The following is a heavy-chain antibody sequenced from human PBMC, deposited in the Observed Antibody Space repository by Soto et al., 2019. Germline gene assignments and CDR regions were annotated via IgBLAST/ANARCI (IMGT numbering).Heavy chain of an antibody. Sequence: QVQLQESGPGLVKPSQTLSLTCTVSGGSISSGGYYWSWIRQHPGKGLEWIGYIYYSGSTYYNPSLKSGVTISVDTSKNQFSLKLSSVTAADTAVYYCARDRYSGYVLDVWGKGTTVTVSS. J-gene: IGHJ6*04. D-gene: IGHD5-12*01. CDR3: ARDRYSGYVLDV. CDR2: IYYSGST. CDR1: GGSISSGGYY. V-gene: IGHV4-31*03.